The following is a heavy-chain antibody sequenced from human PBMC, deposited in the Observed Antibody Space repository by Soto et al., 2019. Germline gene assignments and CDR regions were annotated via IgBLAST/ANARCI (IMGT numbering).Heavy chain of an antibody. J-gene: IGHJ4*02. V-gene: IGHV3-30*18. Sequence: GGSLRLSCAASGFTFSSYGMHWVRQAPGKGLEWVAVISYDGSNKYYADSVKGRFTISRDNSKNTLYLQMNSLRAEDTAVYYCAKDPYYDSSGPCDDWGQGTLVTVSS. CDR2: ISYDGSNK. D-gene: IGHD3-22*01. CDR1: GFTFSSYG. CDR3: AKDPYYDSSGPCDD.